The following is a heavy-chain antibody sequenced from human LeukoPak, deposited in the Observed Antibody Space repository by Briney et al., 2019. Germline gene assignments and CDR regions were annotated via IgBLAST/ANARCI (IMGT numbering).Heavy chain of an antibody. CDR2: IYTSGTT. J-gene: IGHJ4*02. D-gene: IGHD2-21*01. CDR3: ARGPYCAGDCFFAY. V-gene: IGHV4-4*07. CDR1: SGSISSYY. Sequence: SETLSLTCTVSSGSISSYYWSWIRQPAGKGLEWIGRIYTSGTTNYNPSLKSRVTMSVDTSRNQFSLKLSSVTAADTAVYYCARGPYCAGDCFFAYWGQGTLVTVSS.